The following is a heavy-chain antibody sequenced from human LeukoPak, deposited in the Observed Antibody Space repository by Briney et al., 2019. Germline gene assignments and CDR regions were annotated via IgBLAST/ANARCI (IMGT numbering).Heavy chain of an antibody. V-gene: IGHV3-23*01. J-gene: IGHJ4*02. CDR3: ARHGSWSFDY. CDR2: IIGSGGGT. D-gene: IGHD6-13*01. CDR1: GFTFSSYA. Sequence: GSLRLSCAASGFTFSSYAMSWVRQAPGKGLEWVSAIIGSGGGTYYADSEKGRFTISKDNSKNTLYLQMTSLRAEDTAVYYCARHGSWSFDYWGQGTLVTVSA.